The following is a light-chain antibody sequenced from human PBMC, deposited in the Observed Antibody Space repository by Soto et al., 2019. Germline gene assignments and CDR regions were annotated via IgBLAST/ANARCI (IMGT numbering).Light chain of an antibody. Sequence: IVMTQSPATLSVSPGERATLSCRASQNIYSNIAWYQQRPGQAPRLLIYRASTRATGVPARFSGSGSGTEFTLTISSLQSEDFTVYSCLQYHNLWAFGQGDQGGYQT. V-gene: IGKV3-15*01. CDR2: RAS. CDR3: LQYHNLWA. CDR1: QNIYSN. J-gene: IGKJ1*01.